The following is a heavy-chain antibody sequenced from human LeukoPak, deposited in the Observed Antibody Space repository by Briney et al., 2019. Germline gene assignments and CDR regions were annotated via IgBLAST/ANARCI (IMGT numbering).Heavy chain of an antibody. Sequence: PGGSLRLSCAASGFTFSSYAMHWVRQAPGKGLEWVAVISYDGGNKYYADSVKGRFTISRDNSKNTLYLQMNSLRAEDTAVYYCARAGIENYWGQGTLVTVSS. CDR2: ISYDGGNK. CDR3: ARAGIENY. CDR1: GFTFSSYA. D-gene: IGHD6-13*01. V-gene: IGHV3-30-3*01. J-gene: IGHJ4*02.